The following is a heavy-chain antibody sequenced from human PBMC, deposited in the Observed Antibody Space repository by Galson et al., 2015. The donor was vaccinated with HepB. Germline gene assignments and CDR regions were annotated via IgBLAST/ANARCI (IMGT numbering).Heavy chain of an antibody. CDR3: ARIEVSAFDI. CDR2: IIPIFGTA. D-gene: IGHD3-10*01. J-gene: IGHJ3*02. CDR1: GGTFSSYA. V-gene: IGHV1-69*06. Sequence: SVKVSCKASGGTFSSYAISWVRQAPGQGLEWMGGIIPIFGTANYAQKFQGRVTITADKSTSTAYTELSSLRSEDTAVYYCARIEVSAFDIWGQGTMVTVSS.